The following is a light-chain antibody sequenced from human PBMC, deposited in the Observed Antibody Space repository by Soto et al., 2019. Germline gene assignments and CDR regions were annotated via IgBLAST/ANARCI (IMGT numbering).Light chain of an antibody. CDR1: QNITRW. Sequence: DIQMTQSPSTLSTSIGDRVTITFRSSQNITRWLAWYQQKPGKAPKLLIYKASTLESGVPSRFSGSGSGTEFSLTISSLQHEDFATYYCQQFKNYPLTFGGGTKVDIK. CDR2: KAS. CDR3: QQFKNYPLT. V-gene: IGKV1-5*03. J-gene: IGKJ4*01.